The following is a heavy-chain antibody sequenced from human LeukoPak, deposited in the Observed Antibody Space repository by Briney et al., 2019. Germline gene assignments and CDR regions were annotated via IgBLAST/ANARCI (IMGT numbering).Heavy chain of an antibody. J-gene: IGHJ4*02. D-gene: IGHD5-12*01. CDR2: ISSSSSYI. CDR3: ARDMDIVATIDY. Sequence: GGSLRLSCAASGFTFSSYSMNWVRQAPGKGLEWVSSISSSSSYIYYADSVKGRFTISRDNAKNSLYLQMNSLRAEDTGVYYCARDMDIVATIDYWGQGTLVTVSS. CDR1: GFTFSSYS. V-gene: IGHV3-21*01.